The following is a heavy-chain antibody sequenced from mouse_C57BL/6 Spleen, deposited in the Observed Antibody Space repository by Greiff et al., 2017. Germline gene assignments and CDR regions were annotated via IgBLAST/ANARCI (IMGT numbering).Heavy chain of an antibody. CDR3: ARGEGSRFAY. Sequence: VQLQQSGAELVRPGASVKLSCKASGYTFTDYYINWVKQRPGQGLEWIARIYPGSGNTYYNEKFKGKATLTAEKSSSTAYMQLSSLTSEDSAVYFCARGEGSRFAYWGQGTLVTVSA. CDR2: IYPGSGNT. CDR1: GYTFTDYY. V-gene: IGHV1-76*01. J-gene: IGHJ3*01.